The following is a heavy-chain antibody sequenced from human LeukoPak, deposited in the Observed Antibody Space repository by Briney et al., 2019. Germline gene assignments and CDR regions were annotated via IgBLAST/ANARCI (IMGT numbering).Heavy chain of an antibody. CDR2: INTEKGDT. D-gene: IGHD1-26*01. J-gene: IGHJ5*02. CDR3: ARWLTLGAFDP. V-gene: IGHV1-3*04. Sequence: ASVKVSCKASGYTFTDYAIHWVRQAPGQGLEWLGWINTEKGDTRFSEKFQGRDTITRDTSASTAYMELSSLRSEDTALYYCARWLTLGAFDPWGQGTLVTVSS. CDR1: GYTFTDYA.